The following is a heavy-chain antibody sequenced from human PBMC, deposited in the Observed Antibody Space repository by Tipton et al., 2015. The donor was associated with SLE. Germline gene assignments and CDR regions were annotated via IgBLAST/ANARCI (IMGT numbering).Heavy chain of an antibody. CDR1: GLTVSSNY. J-gene: IGHJ4*02. V-gene: IGHV3-66*02. Sequence: GSLRLSCVASGLTVSSNYMTWVRQAPGKGLEWVSVIYSGGRTKYADSVKGRFTISRDNSKNTVYLQMNSVRVEDTAIYYCTRESGNYFDYWGQGSQVTVSS. CDR2: IYSGGRT. D-gene: IGHD1-26*01. CDR3: TRESGNYFDY.